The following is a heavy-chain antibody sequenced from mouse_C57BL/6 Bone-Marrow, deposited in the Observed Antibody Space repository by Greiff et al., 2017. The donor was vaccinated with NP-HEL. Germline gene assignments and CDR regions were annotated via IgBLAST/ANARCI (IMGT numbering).Heavy chain of an antibody. CDR3: ARTLRFSWFAY. D-gene: IGHD1-1*01. V-gene: IGHV5-17*01. J-gene: IGHJ3*01. CDR2: ISSGSSTI. Sequence: EVHLVESGGGLVKPGGSLKLSCAASGFTFSDYGMHWVRQAPEKGLEWVAYISSGSSTISYADPVKGRFTISRDNAKNTLFLQMTSLRSEDTAMYYCARTLRFSWFAYWGQGTLVTVSA. CDR1: GFTFSDYG.